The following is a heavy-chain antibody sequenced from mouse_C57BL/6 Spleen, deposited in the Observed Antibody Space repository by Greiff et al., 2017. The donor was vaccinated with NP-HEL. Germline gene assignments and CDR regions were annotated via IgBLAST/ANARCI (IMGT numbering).Heavy chain of an antibody. V-gene: IGHV1-82*01. CDR2: IYPGDGDT. CDR3: ARSIYYDYPAWFAY. CDR1: GYAFSSSW. D-gene: IGHD2-4*01. J-gene: IGHJ3*01. Sequence: QVQPQQSGPELVKPGASVKISCKASGYAFSSSWMNWVKQRPGKGLEWIGRIYPGDGDTNYNGKFKGKATLTADKSSSTAYMQLSSLTSEDSAVYFCARSIYYDYPAWFAYWGQGTLVTVSA.